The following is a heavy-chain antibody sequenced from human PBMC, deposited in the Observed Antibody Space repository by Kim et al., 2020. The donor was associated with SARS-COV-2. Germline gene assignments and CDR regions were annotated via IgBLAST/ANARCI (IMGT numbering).Heavy chain of an antibody. J-gene: IGHJ5*02. CDR1: GGSFSAFY. Sequence: SETLSLTCAVSGGSFSAFYWSWIRQSPGKGLEWIGEINDSGSTQYNPSPKSRVTIFLDASKNQFSLKVYSVIAADTAIYFCARYGQTGQVWRFEPWGQGT. CDR3: ARYGQTGQVWRFEP. D-gene: IGHD2-8*01. V-gene: IGHV4-34*01. CDR2: INDSGST.